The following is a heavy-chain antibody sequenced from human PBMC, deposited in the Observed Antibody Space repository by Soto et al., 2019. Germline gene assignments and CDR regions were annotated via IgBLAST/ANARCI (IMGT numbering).Heavy chain of an antibody. D-gene: IGHD6-19*01. CDR1: GFTFDDYA. CDR2: ISWNSGSI. Sequence: GGSLRLSCAASGFTFDDYAMHWVRQAPGKGLEWVSGISWNSGSIGYADSVKGRFTISRDNAENSLYLQMNSLRAEDTALYYCAKDGGQQWLVAGPDYWGQGTLVTVSS. CDR3: AKDGGQQWLVAGPDY. J-gene: IGHJ4*02. V-gene: IGHV3-9*01.